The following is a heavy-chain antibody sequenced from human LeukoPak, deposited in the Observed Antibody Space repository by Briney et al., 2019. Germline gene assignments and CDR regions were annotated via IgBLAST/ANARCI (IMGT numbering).Heavy chain of an antibody. V-gene: IGHV3-30*02. D-gene: IGHD7-27*01. CDR3: ARDTLGIFYY. J-gene: IGHJ4*02. Sequence: QSGGSLRLSCAASGFTFSSYGMHWVRQAPGKGLEWVAFIRYDGSNKYYADSVKGRFTISRDNAKNSLYLQMNSLRAEDTAVYYCARDTLGIFYYWGQGTLVTVSS. CDR1: GFTFSSYG. CDR2: IRYDGSNK.